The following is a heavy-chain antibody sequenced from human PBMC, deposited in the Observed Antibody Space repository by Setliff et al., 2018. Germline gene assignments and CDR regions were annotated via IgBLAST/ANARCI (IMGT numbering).Heavy chain of an antibody. CDR1: GFPFSTYT. V-gene: IGHV3-48*01. CDR3: AIYGSGSSVHY. Sequence: GSLRLSCAASGFPFSTYTMTWVRQAPGKGLKWVSYITSSSSTIYYADSVKGRFTISRDNAKNSLYLQMNSLRAEDTAVYYCAIYGSGSSVHYWGQGTLVTVSS. D-gene: IGHD3-10*01. J-gene: IGHJ4*02. CDR2: ITSSSSTI.